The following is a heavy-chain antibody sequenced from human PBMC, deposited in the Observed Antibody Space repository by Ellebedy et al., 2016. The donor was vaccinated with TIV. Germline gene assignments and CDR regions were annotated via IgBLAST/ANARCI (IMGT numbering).Heavy chain of an antibody. D-gene: IGHD2-8*01. V-gene: IGHV3-30-3*01. CDR2: ISYDGSNK. J-gene: IGHJ4*02. CDR3: AKGRRMVYSTGGLDY. CDR1: GFTFSTYA. Sequence: PGGSLRLSCAASGFTFSTYAVHWVRQAPGKGLEWVAVISYDGSNKYYADSVKGRFTISRDNSKNTLYLQMNSLRAEDTAVYYCAKGRRMVYSTGGLDYWGQGTLVTVSS.